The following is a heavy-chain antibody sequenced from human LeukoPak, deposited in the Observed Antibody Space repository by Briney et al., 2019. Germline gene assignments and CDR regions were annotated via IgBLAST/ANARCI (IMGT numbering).Heavy chain of an antibody. Sequence: HPGGSLRLSCATSGFTFSSYSMNWVRQAPGKGLEWVSYISSSSSTTYYADSVKGRFTISRDNAKNSLYLQMNSLRDEDTAVYYCGGGGRGPRIVYFAYGGKEPLVTVSS. J-gene: IGHJ4*02. CDR1: GFTFSSYS. D-gene: IGHD2-21*01. CDR2: ISSSSSTT. V-gene: IGHV3-48*02. CDR3: GGGGRGPRIVYFAY.